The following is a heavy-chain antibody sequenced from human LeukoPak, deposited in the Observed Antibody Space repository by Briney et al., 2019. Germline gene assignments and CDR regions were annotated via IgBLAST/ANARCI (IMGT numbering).Heavy chain of an antibody. CDR1: GGTFSSYA. Sequence: AASVKVSCKASGGTFSSYAISWVRQAPGQGLEWMGGIIPIFGTANYAQKFQGRVTITADKSTSTAYMELSSLRSEDTAVYYCAKAKRGYCMDVWGQGTTVTVSS. CDR3: AKAKRGYCMDV. V-gene: IGHV1-69*06. CDR2: IIPIFGTA. J-gene: IGHJ6*02. D-gene: IGHD3-10*01.